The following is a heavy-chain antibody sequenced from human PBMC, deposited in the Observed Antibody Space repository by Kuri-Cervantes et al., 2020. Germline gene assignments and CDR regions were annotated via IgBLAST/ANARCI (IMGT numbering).Heavy chain of an antibody. D-gene: IGHD2-15*01. V-gene: IGHV5-51*01. Sequence: GESLKISCKGSGYRFTSYWIAWVRQMPGKGLEWMGIIYPGDSDTTYSPSFQGQVTMSADKSISTAYLQWSSLKASDTAMYYCARYCSGGSCLFDYWGQGTLVTVSS. CDR2: IYPGDSDT. CDR3: ARYCSGGSCLFDY. CDR1: GYRFTSYW. J-gene: IGHJ4*02.